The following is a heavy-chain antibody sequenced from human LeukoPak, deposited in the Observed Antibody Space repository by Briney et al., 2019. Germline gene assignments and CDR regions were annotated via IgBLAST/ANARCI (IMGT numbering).Heavy chain of an antibody. V-gene: IGHV3-33*06. CDR3: AKGSTDSRPYYFDY. Sequence: GGSLRLSCAASGFTFSSYGMHWVRQAPGKGLEWVAVIWYDGSNKYYADSVKGRFTIPRDNSKNTLYLQMNSLRAEDTAVYYCAKGSTDSRPYYFDYWGQGTLVTVSS. CDR2: IWYDGSNK. J-gene: IGHJ4*02. CDR1: GFTFSSYG.